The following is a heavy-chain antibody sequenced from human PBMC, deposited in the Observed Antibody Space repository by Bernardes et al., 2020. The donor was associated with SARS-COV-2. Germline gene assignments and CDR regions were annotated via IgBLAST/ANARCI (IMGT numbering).Heavy chain of an antibody. Sequence: ASVKVSCKVSGYTLTELSMHWVRQAPGKGLEWMGGFDPEDGETIYAQKFQGRVTMTEDTSTDTAYMELSSLRSEDTAVYYCATSGIVATLRGQITDYYYYYGMDVWGQGTTVTVSS. CDR1: GYTLTELS. D-gene: IGHD5-12*01. J-gene: IGHJ6*02. CDR2: FDPEDGET. V-gene: IGHV1-24*01. CDR3: ATSGIVATLRGQITDYYYYYGMDV.